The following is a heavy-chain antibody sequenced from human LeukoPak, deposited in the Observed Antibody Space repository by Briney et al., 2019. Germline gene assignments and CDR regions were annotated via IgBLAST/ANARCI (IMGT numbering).Heavy chain of an antibody. D-gene: IGHD3-22*01. Sequence: SETLSLTCAVYGGSFSGYYWSWIRQPPGKGLEWIGEIDHSGSTNYNPSLKSRVTISVDTSKNQFSLKLSSVTAADTAVYYCARGEHFTYYDSSGYFSTRWGVGSCCFDYWGQGTLVTVSS. CDR1: GGSFSGYY. V-gene: IGHV4-34*01. CDR3: ARGEHFTYYDSSGYFSTRWGVGSCCFDY. J-gene: IGHJ4*02. CDR2: IDHSGST.